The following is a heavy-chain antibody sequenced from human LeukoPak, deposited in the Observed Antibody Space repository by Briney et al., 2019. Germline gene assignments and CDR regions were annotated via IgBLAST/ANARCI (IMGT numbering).Heavy chain of an antibody. V-gene: IGHV4-39*01. CDR1: GGSMRSSSYY. D-gene: IGHD6-6*01. Sequence: SETLSLTCSVSGGSMRSSSYYWAWIRQPPGKGLEWIGNFHYGYGGKTYYNPSLQSRVTIFVDTSKNELSLNLTSVTAADTSVYFCARHLRRHSSTSTMFDYWGPGIPVIVSS. J-gene: IGHJ4*02. CDR2: FHYGYGGKT. CDR3: ARHLRRHSSTSTMFDY.